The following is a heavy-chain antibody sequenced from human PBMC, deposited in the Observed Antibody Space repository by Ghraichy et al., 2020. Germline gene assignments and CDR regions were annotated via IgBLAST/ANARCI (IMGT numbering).Heavy chain of an antibody. CDR2: IRRRANDHTT. J-gene: IGHJ4*02. CDR3: ARRGLNSVWQFDY. D-gene: IGHD6-19*01. Sequence: GESLNISCAASGFIFSDHTMDWVRQTPGKGLEWVGRIRRRANDHTTEYAASVEGRFTISRDDSKNLVFLQMNSLKVEDSALYYCARRGLNSVWQFDYWVQGTLVTVSS. V-gene: IGHV3-72*01. CDR1: GFIFSDHT.